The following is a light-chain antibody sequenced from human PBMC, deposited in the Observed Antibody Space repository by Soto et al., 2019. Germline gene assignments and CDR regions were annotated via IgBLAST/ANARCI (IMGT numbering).Light chain of an antibody. CDR3: QQDGSSTFT. Sequence: EIVLTQSPGTLSLSPGERATLSCRASQSVSSSYLAWYQQKPGQAPRLLIYGASSRATGIPDRFSGSGSGTDFTLHIHKLEPEDFEVDYCQQDGSSTFTFCPGTKLEIK. CDR2: GAS. V-gene: IGKV3-20*01. J-gene: IGKJ2*01. CDR1: QSVSSSY.